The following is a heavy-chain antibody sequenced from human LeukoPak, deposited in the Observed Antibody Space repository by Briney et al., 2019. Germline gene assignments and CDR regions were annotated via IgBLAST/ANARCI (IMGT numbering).Heavy chain of an antibody. CDR2: INPNSGGT. Sequence: ASVKVSCKASGYTFTGYYMHWLRQAPGQGLEWMGRINPNSGGTNYAQKFQGRVTMTRDTSISTAYMELSRLRSDDTAVYYCARGRPSTNRNNINWFDPCGQGTLVTVSS. D-gene: IGHD2/OR15-2a*01. CDR3: ARGRPSTNRNNINWFDP. V-gene: IGHV1-2*06. J-gene: IGHJ5*02. CDR1: GYTFTGYY.